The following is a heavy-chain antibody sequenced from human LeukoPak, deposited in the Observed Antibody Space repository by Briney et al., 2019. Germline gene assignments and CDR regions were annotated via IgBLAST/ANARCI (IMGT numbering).Heavy chain of an antibody. CDR2: IYYSGST. CDR1: GGSISSYY. CDR3: ARSTYYYDPVPGADAFDI. Sequence: SETLSLTCTVSGGSISSYYWSWIRQPPGKGLEWIGYIYYSGSTNYNPSLKSRVTISVDTSKNQFSLKLSSVTAADTAVYYCARSTYYYDPVPGADAFDIWGQGTMVTVSS. J-gene: IGHJ3*02. D-gene: IGHD3-22*01. V-gene: IGHV4-59*08.